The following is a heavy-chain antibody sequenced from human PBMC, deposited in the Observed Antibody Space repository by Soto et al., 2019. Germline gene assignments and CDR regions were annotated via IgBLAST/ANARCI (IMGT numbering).Heavy chain of an antibody. CDR2: ISGSGGST. V-gene: IGHV3-23*01. CDR1: GFTFSSYA. Sequence: GGSLRLSCAASGFTFSSYAMSWVRQAPGKGLEWVSAISGSGGSTYYADSVKGRFTISRDNSKNTLYLQMNSLRAEDTAVYYCAKDSEGGHIVVVPAAPSRFDPWGQGTLVTVSS. D-gene: IGHD2-2*01. CDR3: AKDSEGGHIVVVPAAPSRFDP. J-gene: IGHJ5*02.